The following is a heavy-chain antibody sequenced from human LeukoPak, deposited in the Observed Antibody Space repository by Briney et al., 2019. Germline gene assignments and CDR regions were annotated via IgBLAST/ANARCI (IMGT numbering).Heavy chain of an antibody. Sequence: GESLKISCKGSGYSFTSYWIGWVRQMPGKGLEWMGIIYPGDSDTRYSPSFQGQVTISADKSIGTAYLQWSSLKASDTAMYYCARYGITMVRGVTPHDAFGIWGQGTMVTVSS. J-gene: IGHJ3*02. V-gene: IGHV5-51*01. CDR3: ARYGITMVRGVTPHDAFGI. CDR2: IYPGDSDT. D-gene: IGHD3-10*01. CDR1: GYSFTSYW.